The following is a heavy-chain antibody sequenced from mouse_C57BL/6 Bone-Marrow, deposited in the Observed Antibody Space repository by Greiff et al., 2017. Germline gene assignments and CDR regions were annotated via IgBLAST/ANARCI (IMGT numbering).Heavy chain of an antibody. CDR3: ARVGYYVSYYAMDY. J-gene: IGHJ4*01. V-gene: IGHV1-63*01. CDR2: IYPGGGYT. CDR1: GYTFTNYW. D-gene: IGHD2-3*01. Sequence: VQLKESGAELVRPGTSVKMSCKASGYTFTNYWIGWAKQRPGHGLEWIGDIYPGGGYTNYNEKFKGKATLTADKSSSTASMQFRSLTSEDSAIYYCARVGYYVSYYAMDYWGQGTSVTVSS.